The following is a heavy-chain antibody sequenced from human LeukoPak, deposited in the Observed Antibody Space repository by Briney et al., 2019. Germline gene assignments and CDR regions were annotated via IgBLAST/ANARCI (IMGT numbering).Heavy chain of an antibody. CDR2: IYYSGSS. V-gene: IGHV4-39*01. D-gene: IGHD5-12*01. J-gene: IGHJ6*03. CDR3: ARLPAITTYYYYYMDV. Sequence: PSETLSLTCAVSGGSISSSSHSWGWIRQAPGKRLECIGTIYYSGSSYYNPSLKSRVTMSVDTSKNQFSLRLSSVTAADTAVYYCARLPAITTYYYYYMDVWGQGTRVTVSS. CDR1: GGSISSSSHS.